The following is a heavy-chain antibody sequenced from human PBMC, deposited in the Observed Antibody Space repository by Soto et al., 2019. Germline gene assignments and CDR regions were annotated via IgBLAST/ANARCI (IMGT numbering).Heavy chain of an antibody. V-gene: IGHV3-33*01. CDR3: ARGVPGHYGFDV. CDR1: GFTFTSYG. CDR2: IWYHGRNE. D-gene: IGHD1-1*01. Sequence: GGSLRLSCAASGFTFTSYGMHWVRQAPGQGLEWVAVIWYHGRNEYYADSVKGRFTISRDNSKNTVYLQMNSLRAEDTAVYYCARGVPGHYGFDVWGPGTMVTVSS. J-gene: IGHJ3*01.